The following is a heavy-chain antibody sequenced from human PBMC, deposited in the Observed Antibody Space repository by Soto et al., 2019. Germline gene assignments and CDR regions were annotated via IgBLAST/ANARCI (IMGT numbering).Heavy chain of an antibody. Sequence: ESGGGVVQPGRSLRLSCAASGFTFSSYAMHWVRQAPGKGLEWVAVISYDGSNKYYADSVKGRFTISRDNSKNTLYLQMNSLRAEDTAVYYCASTTTGLAAAAPRFDYWGQGTLVTVSS. CDR2: ISYDGSNK. CDR1: GFTFSSYA. J-gene: IGHJ4*02. V-gene: IGHV3-30-3*01. CDR3: ASTTTGLAAAAPRFDY. D-gene: IGHD6-13*01.